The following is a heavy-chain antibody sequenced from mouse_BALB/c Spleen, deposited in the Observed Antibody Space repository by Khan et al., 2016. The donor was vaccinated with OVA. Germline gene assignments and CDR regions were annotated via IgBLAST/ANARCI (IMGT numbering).Heavy chain of an antibody. CDR3: ASSVTITTVVAPDFDY. D-gene: IGHD1-1*01. J-gene: IGHJ2*01. CDR2: ISYSGRT. V-gene: IGHV3-2*02. CDR1: GYSITSDYA. Sequence: EVKLEESGPGLVKPSQSLSLTCTVTGYSITSDYAWNWIRQFPGNKLEWMGYISYSGRTSYNPSLKSRISITRDTSKNQFFLKLNSVTTEDTATYYCASSVTITTVVAPDFDYWAQCTTLTVSS.